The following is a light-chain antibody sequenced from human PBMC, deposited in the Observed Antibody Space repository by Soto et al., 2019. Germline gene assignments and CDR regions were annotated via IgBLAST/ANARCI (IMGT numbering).Light chain of an antibody. CDR1: SSNIGSNT. Sequence: QSVLTQPPSASGTPGQRVTISCSGSSSNIGSNTVNWYQQLPGTAPKLLIYSNNQRPSGVPDRFSGSKSGTSASLAISGLQSEDEADYYCSAWDDSLNVLFGGGNKLTVL. J-gene: IGLJ2*01. CDR2: SNN. V-gene: IGLV1-44*01. CDR3: SAWDDSLNVL.